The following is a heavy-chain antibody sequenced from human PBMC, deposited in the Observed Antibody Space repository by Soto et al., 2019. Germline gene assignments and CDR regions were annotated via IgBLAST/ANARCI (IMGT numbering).Heavy chain of an antibody. CDR2: IIPILGIA. CDR3: ASLSSARDIVVVVAAHDASDI. V-gene: IGHV1-69*02. CDR1: GGTFSSYT. D-gene: IGHD2-15*01. Sequence: KVSCKASGGTFSSYTISWVRQAPGQGLEWMGRIIPILGIANYAQKFQGRVTITADKSTSTAYMELSSLRSEDTAVYYCASLSSARDIVVVVAAHDASDIWGQGTMVTVSS. J-gene: IGHJ3*02.